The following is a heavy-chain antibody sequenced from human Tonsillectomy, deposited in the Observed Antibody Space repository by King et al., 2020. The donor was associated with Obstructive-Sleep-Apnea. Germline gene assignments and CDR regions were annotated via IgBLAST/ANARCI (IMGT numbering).Heavy chain of an antibody. CDR2: IYENGST. V-gene: IGHV4-59*11. D-gene: IGHD5-24*01. Sequence: QLQESGAGLVKPSETLSLTCTVSGGSITSHYWSWNRQPPGKGLGWIGYIYENGSTNYNPSLKSRVTISVDTSKNQFSLKLSSVTAADPALYHCARNYIITPLVPPPSDSWGQGTLVTVSS. J-gene: IGHJ4*02. CDR3: ARNYIITPLVPPPSDS. CDR1: GGSITSHY.